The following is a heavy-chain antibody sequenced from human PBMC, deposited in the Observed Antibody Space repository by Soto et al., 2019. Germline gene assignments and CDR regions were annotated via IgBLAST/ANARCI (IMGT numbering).Heavy chain of an antibody. Sequence: QVQLQESGPGLVRPSETLSLTCTVSGASISSYYWTWVRQPPGKGLEWIGYMSNSGSTNYNPSFKSRVTLSVDTSKNQFSLKLSSVTAADTAVYYCVRHATDLRCNAEDWYFDLWGRGTLVTVSS. CDR2: MSNSGST. CDR1: GASISSYY. V-gene: IGHV4-59*08. D-gene: IGHD2-15*01. CDR3: VRHATDLRCNAEDWYFDL. J-gene: IGHJ2*01.